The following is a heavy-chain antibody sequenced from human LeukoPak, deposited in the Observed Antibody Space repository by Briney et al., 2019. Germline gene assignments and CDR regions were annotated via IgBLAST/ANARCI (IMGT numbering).Heavy chain of an antibody. CDR2: IKQDGVEK. J-gene: IGHJ3*02. CDR1: GFTFSSYW. V-gene: IGHV3-7*01. D-gene: IGHD3-22*01. CDR3: ARDVGYYDSSGYATVAFDI. Sequence: GGSLRLSCAASGFTFSSYWMSCVRQAPGKGREWVANIKQDGVEKYYVDSVKGRVTISRDNAKNSLYLQMNSLRAEDTAVYYCARDVGYYDSSGYATVAFDIWGQGTMVTVSS.